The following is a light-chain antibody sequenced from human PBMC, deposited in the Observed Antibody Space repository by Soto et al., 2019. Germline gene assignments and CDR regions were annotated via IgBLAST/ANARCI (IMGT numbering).Light chain of an antibody. J-gene: IGKJ3*01. CDR1: QSLRSSY. CDR3: QQYGRSQFT. Sequence: EVVLTQSPTTLSFSPGERATLSCWASQSLRSSYLAWYQRKPGQAPRLLMFGASRRATGIPDRFNGSGSGTDFILTSSRREPEDFAVYYCQQYGRSQFTFGPGTKVDIK. V-gene: IGKV3-20*01. CDR2: GAS.